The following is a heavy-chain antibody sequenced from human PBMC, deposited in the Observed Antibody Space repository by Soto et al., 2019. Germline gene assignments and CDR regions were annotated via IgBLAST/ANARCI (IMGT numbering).Heavy chain of an antibody. CDR1: GFTFSSYG. CDR3: AKDHEYGEMANVDY. CDR2: ISYDGSNK. D-gene: IGHD4-17*01. V-gene: IGHV3-30*18. J-gene: IGHJ4*02. Sequence: PGGSLRLSCAASGFTFSSYGMHWVRQAPGKGLEWVAVISYDGSNKYYADSVKGRFTISRDNSKNTLYLQMNSLRAEDTAVYYCAKDHEYGEMANVDYWGQGTLVTVSS.